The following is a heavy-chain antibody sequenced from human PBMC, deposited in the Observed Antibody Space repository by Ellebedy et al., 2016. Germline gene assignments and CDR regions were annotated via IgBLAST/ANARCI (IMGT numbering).Heavy chain of an antibody. J-gene: IGHJ4*02. CDR2: ISANGNKR. V-gene: IGHV3-23*01. CDR3: RQGHYFDQ. CDR1: GLPFSTFF. Sequence: GESLKISCAVSGLPFSTFFMSWVRQAPGKGLEWVATISANGNKRDLADSVKGRFTISRDNSKNTLYLQMNNLRVDDTALYYCRQGHYFDQWGQGALVTVSS.